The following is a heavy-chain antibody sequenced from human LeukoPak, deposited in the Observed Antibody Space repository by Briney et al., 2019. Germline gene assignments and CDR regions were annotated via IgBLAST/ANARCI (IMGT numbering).Heavy chain of an antibody. V-gene: IGHV5-51*01. CDR1: GYSFTSYW. Sequence: GESLQISCKGSGYSFTSYWIGWVRPMPGKGLEWMGIIYPGDSDTRYSPSFQGQVTISADKSISTAYLQWSSLKASDTAMYYCARRDCSSTSCYVGEAFDIWGQGTMVTVSS. D-gene: IGHD2-2*01. CDR3: ARRDCSSTSCYVGEAFDI. J-gene: IGHJ3*02. CDR2: IYPGDSDT.